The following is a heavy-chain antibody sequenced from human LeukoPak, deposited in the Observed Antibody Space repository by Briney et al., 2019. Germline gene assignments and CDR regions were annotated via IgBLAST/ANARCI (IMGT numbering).Heavy chain of an antibody. D-gene: IGHD1/OR15-1a*01. CDR3: ARDRVGTSPNWFDP. CDR1: GYTFSDYS. J-gene: IGHJ5*02. CDR2: INRNSGGT. V-gene: IGHV1-2*02. Sequence: ASVTVSYTASGYTFSDYSMHWVRQAPGQGLEWMGWINRNSGGTNYAQKFQGRVTMTRDTSISTAYMELSRLTSDDTAVYYCARDRVGTSPNWFDPWGQVPLVTVSS.